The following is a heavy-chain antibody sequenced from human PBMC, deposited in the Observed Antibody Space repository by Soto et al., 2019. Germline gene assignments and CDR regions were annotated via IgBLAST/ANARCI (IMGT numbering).Heavy chain of an antibody. CDR3: ARPALGLGGGAWFDP. CDR2: IFYSETM. Sequence: PSETLSLTCTVSGGSINSGGFYWGWLRQPPGKGLEWIGSIFYSETMYYNPALKSRVTMSVDTSKNQFSLKLSSVTAADTAVYYCARPALGLGGGAWFDPWGQGILVTVSS. CDR1: GGSINSGGFY. D-gene: IGHD2-21*01. J-gene: IGHJ5*02. V-gene: IGHV4-39*01.